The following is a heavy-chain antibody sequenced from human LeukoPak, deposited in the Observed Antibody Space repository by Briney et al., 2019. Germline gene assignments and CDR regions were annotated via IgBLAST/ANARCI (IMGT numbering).Heavy chain of an antibody. J-gene: IGHJ4*02. CDR1: GGSFSGYY. CDR2: INRSGST. D-gene: IGHD3-22*01. Sequence: PSETLSLTCAVYGGSFSGYYWSWIRQPPGKGLEWIGEINRSGSTNYNPSLKSRVTISVDTSKDQFSLKLSSVTAADTAVYYCARGRLRYYYDSSGYYYGIRFDYWGQGTLVTVSS. V-gene: IGHV4-34*01. CDR3: ARGRLRYYYDSSGYYYGIRFDY.